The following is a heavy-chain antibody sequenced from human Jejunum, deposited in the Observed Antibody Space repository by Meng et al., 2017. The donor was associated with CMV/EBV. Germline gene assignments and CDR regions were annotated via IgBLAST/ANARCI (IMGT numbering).Heavy chain of an antibody. V-gene: IGHV3-23*01. Sequence: ASGFHFNNFAMPWVRQAPGKGLEWVSTVLGTGPTYYADYVKGRFTISRDDSRNTLFLQLNSLRDEDTAVFYCARGDSSTTWLVFDYWGLGTLVTVSS. CDR2: VLGTGPT. J-gene: IGHJ4*02. CDR3: ARGDSSTTWLVFDY. D-gene: IGHD6-13*01. CDR1: GFHFNNFA.